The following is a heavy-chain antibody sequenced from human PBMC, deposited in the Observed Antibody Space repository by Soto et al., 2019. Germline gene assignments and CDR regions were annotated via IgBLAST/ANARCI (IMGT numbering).Heavy chain of an antibody. J-gene: IGHJ5*02. Sequence: SEALSLPGVVSGGCITSYHWSWLRKIPGKGLGWIAYTSYTGNTNYNPSLKRRVIISMDTSKNYLSLNLTSMTVADTAVHYRARDMHAGFNHYFYPCDQPTLV. D-gene: IGHD1-26*01. CDR1: GGCITSYH. V-gene: IGHV4-59*12. CDR3: ARDMHAGFNHYFYP. CDR2: TSYTGNT.